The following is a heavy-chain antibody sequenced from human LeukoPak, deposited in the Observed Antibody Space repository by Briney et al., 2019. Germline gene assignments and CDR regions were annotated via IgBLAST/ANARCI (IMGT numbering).Heavy chain of an antibody. Sequence: GASVKVSCKASGYTFTGYYMHWVRQAPGQGLEWMGWINPNSGGTNYAQKFQGRVTMTRDTSISTAYMELSRLRSDDTAVYYCARPAFSGGSCYDYWGQGTLVTVSS. CDR2: INPNSGGT. CDR1: GYTFTGYY. J-gene: IGHJ4*02. D-gene: IGHD2-15*01. V-gene: IGHV1-2*02. CDR3: ARPAFSGGSCYDY.